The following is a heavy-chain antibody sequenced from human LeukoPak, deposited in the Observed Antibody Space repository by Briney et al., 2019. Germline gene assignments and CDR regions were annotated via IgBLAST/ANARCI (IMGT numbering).Heavy chain of an antibody. CDR3: ATYTQHFGAPGGTDY. CDR1: GFTFRDYW. Sequence: PGGSLRLSCAVSGFTFRDYWMRWVRQAPGRGLEWVASIDKDGSEKRYVDSVKGRFTISRDNAKNSVYLQMTSLGAEDTAVYYCATYTQHFGAPGGTDYWGLGTLVTVSS. V-gene: IGHV3-7*01. CDR2: IDKDGSEK. D-gene: IGHD2-15*01. J-gene: IGHJ4*02.